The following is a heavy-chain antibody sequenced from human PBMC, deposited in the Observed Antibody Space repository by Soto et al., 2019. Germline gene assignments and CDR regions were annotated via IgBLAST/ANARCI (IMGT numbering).Heavy chain of an antibody. Sequence: SVKVSCKASGGTFSSYAISWVRQAPGQGLEWMGGIIPIFGTANYAQKFRGRVTITADKSTSTAYMELSSLRSEDTAVYYCAREFRDIVATVVTRHFDYWGQGTLVPVSS. D-gene: IGHD5-12*01. V-gene: IGHV1-69*06. CDR3: AREFRDIVATVVTRHFDY. CDR1: GGTFSSYA. J-gene: IGHJ4*02. CDR2: IIPIFGTA.